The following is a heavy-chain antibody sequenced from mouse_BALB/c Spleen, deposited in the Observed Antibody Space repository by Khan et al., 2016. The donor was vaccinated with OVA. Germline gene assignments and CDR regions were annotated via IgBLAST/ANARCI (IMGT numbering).Heavy chain of an antibody. Sequence: QVQLKQSGAELAKPGASVKMPCKASGYTFTSYWMHWVKQRPGQGLEWIGYINPSTGYTEYNQKFKDKATLTADKSSSTAYMQLSSLTSEDSAVYYCARWGPGKDYWGQGTTLTVSS. V-gene: IGHV1-7*01. CDR1: GYTFTSYW. J-gene: IGHJ2*01. D-gene: IGHD3-3*01. CDR2: INPSTGYT. CDR3: ARWGPGKDY.